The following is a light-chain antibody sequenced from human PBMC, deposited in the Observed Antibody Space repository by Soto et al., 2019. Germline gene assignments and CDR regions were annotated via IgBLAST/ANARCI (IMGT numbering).Light chain of an antibody. V-gene: IGKV3-20*01. CDR2: GGS. CDR3: QQYSSSRT. Sequence: IVLTQSPATLSLSPAEIATLSFRASQRVSSSSLAWYQHKPGQSPRLLIFGGSSRATGIPVRFSGSGSETDFTLTITRLETEDFAMYYCQQYSSSRTFGQGTKVDIK. CDR1: QRVSSSS. J-gene: IGKJ1*01.